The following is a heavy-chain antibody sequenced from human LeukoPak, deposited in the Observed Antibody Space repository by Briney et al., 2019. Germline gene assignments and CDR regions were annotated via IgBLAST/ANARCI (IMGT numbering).Heavy chain of an antibody. D-gene: IGHD6-13*01. CDR2: IYYSGST. CDR3: ARLEAAATYYFDY. CDR1: GGSISSYY. Sequence: SETLSLTCTVSGGSISSYYWSWIRQPPGKGLEWIGYIYYSGSTNYNPSLKSRVTISVDTSKNQFSLKLSPVTAADTAVYYCARLEAAATYYFDYWGQGTLVTVSS. V-gene: IGHV4-59*08. J-gene: IGHJ4*02.